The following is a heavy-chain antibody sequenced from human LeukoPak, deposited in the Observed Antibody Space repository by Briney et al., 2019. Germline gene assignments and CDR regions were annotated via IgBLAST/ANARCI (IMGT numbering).Heavy chain of an antibody. CDR2: IYYSGST. Sequence: PSETLSLTCTVSGGSISSYYWSWTRQPPGKGLEWIGYIYYSGSTNYNPSLKSRVTISVDTSKNQFSLKLSSVTAADTAVYYCARGKRDRAYYDFWSGYWYYMDVWGKGTTVTVSS. V-gene: IGHV4-59*01. CDR3: ARGKRDRAYYDFWSGYWYYMDV. D-gene: IGHD3-3*01. J-gene: IGHJ6*03. CDR1: GGSISSYY.